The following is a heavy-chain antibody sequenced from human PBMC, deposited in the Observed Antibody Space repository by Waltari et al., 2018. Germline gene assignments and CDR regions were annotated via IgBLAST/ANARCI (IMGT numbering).Heavy chain of an antibody. J-gene: IGHJ3*02. D-gene: IGHD3-22*01. CDR3: ASEGYYYDSSGQGAFDI. CDR2: IYHSGST. CDR1: SSGYY. Sequence: SSGYYWGWIRQPPGKGLEWIGSIYHSGSTYYNPSLKSRVTISVDTSKNQFSLKLSSVTAADTAVYYCASEGYYYDSSGQGAFDIWGQGTMVTVSS. V-gene: IGHV4-38-2*02.